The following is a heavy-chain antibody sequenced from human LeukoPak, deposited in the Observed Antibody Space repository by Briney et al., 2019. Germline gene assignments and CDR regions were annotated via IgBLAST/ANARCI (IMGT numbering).Heavy chain of an antibody. D-gene: IGHD5-12*01. CDR3: ARGDSGYDYGFDY. V-gene: IGHV1-69*05. J-gene: IGHJ4*02. CDR1: GGTFSTHG. CDR2: IIPIFGTT. Sequence: GASVTVSCKASGGTFSTHGINWVRQAPGQGLEWMGGIIPIFGTTNYAQKFQGRVTITTDEPTSTGYMELRSLRSDDTAVYFCARGDSGYDYGFDYWGQGTLVTVSS.